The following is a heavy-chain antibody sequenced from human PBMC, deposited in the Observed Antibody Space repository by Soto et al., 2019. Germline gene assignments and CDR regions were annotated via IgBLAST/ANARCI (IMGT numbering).Heavy chain of an antibody. CDR2: VYYRGRS. CDR1: GGSVTNSSYY. J-gene: IGHJ4*02. Sequence: SETLSLTCTVSGGSVTNSSYYWGWVRQSPGKGLEWIGSVYYRGRSYSKSSVKSRVTISVDTSKNRFSLSLNSVTASDTAVYFCVSQRTTVPTQAYFDYWGPGALVTVSS. CDR3: VSQRTTVPTQAYFDY. D-gene: IGHD4-17*01. V-gene: IGHV4-39*01.